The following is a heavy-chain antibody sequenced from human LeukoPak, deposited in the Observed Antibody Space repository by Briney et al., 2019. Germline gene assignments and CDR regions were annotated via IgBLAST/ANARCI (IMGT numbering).Heavy chain of an antibody. Sequence: SETLSLTCTVSGGSISSSSYYWGWIRQPPGKGLEWIGSIYYSGSTNYNPSLKSRVTISVDTSKNQFSLKLSSVTAADTAVYYCARGYDFWSGYSNFDYWGQGTLVTVSS. CDR1: GGSISSSSYY. D-gene: IGHD3-3*01. V-gene: IGHV4-39*07. CDR3: ARGYDFWSGYSNFDY. J-gene: IGHJ4*02. CDR2: IYYSGST.